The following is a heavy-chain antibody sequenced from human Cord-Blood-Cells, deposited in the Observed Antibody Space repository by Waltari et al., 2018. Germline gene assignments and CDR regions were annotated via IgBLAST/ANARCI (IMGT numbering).Heavy chain of an antibody. Sequence: QVQLVQSGAEVKKPGASVKVSCKASGYTFTSYDINWVRQATGQGLEWMRSMNPNSVNPGEAQKFQGRVTITRNTSISTAYMELSSLRSEDSAVYYCARGWRRGAFDIWGQGTMVTVSS. J-gene: IGHJ3*02. CDR3: ARGWRRGAFDI. D-gene: IGHD3-16*01. CDR2: MNPNSVNP. CDR1: GYTFTSYD. V-gene: IGHV1-8*03.